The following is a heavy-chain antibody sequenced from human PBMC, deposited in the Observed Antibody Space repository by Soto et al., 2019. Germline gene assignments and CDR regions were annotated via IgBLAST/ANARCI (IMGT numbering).Heavy chain of an antibody. Sequence: PGESLKISCKTSGYDFTNHWIGWVRQMPGKGLEWMGIIYPGDSDTRYSPSFQGQITISADKSISTAYLQWSSLKASDTAMYYCARLFNPGSAAGLDYWGQGILVTVSS. V-gene: IGHV5-51*01. CDR2: IYPGDSDT. D-gene: IGHD6-13*01. CDR1: GYDFTNHW. J-gene: IGHJ4*02. CDR3: ARLFNPGSAAGLDY.